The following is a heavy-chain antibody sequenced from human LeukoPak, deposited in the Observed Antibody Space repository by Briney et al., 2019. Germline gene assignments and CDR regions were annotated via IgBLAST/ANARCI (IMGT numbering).Heavy chain of an antibody. CDR3: ARAMDTAMVTDAFGI. D-gene: IGHD5-18*01. CDR2: ISGSGGST. V-gene: IGHV3-23*01. CDR1: GFTFSSYA. J-gene: IGHJ3*02. Sequence: GGPLRLSCAASGFTFSSYAMSWVRQAPGKGLEWVSAISGSGGSTYYADSVKGRFTISRDNSKNTLYLQMNSLRAEDTAVYYCARAMDTAMVTDAFGIWGQGTMVTVSS.